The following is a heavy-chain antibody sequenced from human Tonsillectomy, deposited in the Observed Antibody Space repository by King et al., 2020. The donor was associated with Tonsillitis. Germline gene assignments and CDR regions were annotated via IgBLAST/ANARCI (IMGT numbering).Heavy chain of an antibody. J-gene: IGHJ6*04. CDR2: INPFSGGT. CDR3: AREGGYKDV. V-gene: IGHV1-2*02. D-gene: IGHD1-14*01. CDR1: GYTFTAYY. Sequence: QLVQSGAEVKKPGASVKVSCKASGYTFTAYYMHWVLQAPGQGLEWMGWINPFSGGTDYAQKFLGRVTMTRDTSISTAYMELSRLSSDDTAVYYCAREGGYKDVWGKGTTVTVSS.